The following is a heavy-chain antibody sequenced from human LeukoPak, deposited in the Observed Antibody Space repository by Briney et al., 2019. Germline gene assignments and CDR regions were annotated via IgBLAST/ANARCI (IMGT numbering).Heavy chain of an antibody. V-gene: IGHV1-69*04. J-gene: IGHJ6*02. CDR2: IIPILGIA. Sequence: SVKVSCKASGGTFSSYAISWVRQAPGQGLEWMGRIIPILGIANYAQKFQGRVTIAADKSTSTAYMELSSLRSEDTAVFYCARGHQPPYYGMDVWGQGTTVTVSS. CDR3: ARGHQPPYYGMDV. CDR1: GGTFSSYA.